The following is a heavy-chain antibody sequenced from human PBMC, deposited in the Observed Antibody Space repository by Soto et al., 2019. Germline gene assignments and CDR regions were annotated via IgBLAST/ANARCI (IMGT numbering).Heavy chain of an antibody. D-gene: IGHD6-19*01. Sequence: SENLSITCTVSGGSISSYYWSWIGQPPGKGLEWIGYIYYSGSTNYNPSLKSRGTISVDTSKNQCTLKRSSVTPADTAVYYCARNLLTVAGIGEVGWFDPWGQGTLVTVSS. V-gene: IGHV4-59*01. J-gene: IGHJ5*02. CDR2: IYYSGST. CDR1: GGSISSYY. CDR3: ARNLLTVAGIGEVGWFDP.